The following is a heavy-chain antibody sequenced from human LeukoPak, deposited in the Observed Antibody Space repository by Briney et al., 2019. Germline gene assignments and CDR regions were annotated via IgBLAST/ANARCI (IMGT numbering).Heavy chain of an antibody. Sequence: SETLSLTCTVSGGSISSSSYYWGWIRQPPGKGLEWIGSIYYSGSTYYNPSLKSRVTISVDTSKNQFSLKLSSVTAADTAVYYCARQKPSRGIAAGNWGQGTLVTVSS. J-gene: IGHJ4*02. CDR1: GGSISSSSYY. CDR3: ARQKPSRGIAAGN. V-gene: IGHV4-39*07. CDR2: IYYSGST. D-gene: IGHD6-13*01.